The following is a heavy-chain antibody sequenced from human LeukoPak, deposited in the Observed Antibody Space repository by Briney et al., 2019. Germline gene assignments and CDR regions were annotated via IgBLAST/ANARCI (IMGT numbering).Heavy chain of an antibody. V-gene: IGHV3-33*01. CDR1: GFTFSNYG. J-gene: IGHJ4*02. Sequence: GGSLRPSCAASGFTFSNYGMHWVRQAPGKGLEWVAVIWHDGSTKYYGDSVKGRFTISRDNSINTLFLQTKSLRAEDTAVYYCASPWDYGAHWGQGTLVTVSS. CDR2: IWHDGSTK. CDR3: ASPWDYGAH. D-gene: IGHD4-17*01.